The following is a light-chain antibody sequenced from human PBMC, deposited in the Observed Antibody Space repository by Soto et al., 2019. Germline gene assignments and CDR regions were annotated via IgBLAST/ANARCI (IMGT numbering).Light chain of an antibody. CDR2: AAS. J-gene: IGKJ3*01. CDR3: QQPFT. Sequence: DIHLTQSPSFLSASVGDRVTITCRASQGISTYLAWYQQKPGKAPKLLIYAASTLQSGVPSRFSGSGSETEFSLTISSLQPEDFATYYCQQPFTFGPGTKVYIK. V-gene: IGKV1-9*01. CDR1: QGISTY.